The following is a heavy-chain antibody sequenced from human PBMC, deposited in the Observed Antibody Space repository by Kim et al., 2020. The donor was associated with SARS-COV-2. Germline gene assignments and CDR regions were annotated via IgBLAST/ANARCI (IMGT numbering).Heavy chain of an antibody. D-gene: IGHD6-13*01. Sequence: VKGRFTISRDNAKNTLYLHMNGLRAEDTAVYYCARDPTRPLRSSTWSFDYWGQGTLVTVSS. V-gene: IGHV3-74*01. J-gene: IGHJ4*02. CDR3: ARDPTRPLRSSTWSFDY.